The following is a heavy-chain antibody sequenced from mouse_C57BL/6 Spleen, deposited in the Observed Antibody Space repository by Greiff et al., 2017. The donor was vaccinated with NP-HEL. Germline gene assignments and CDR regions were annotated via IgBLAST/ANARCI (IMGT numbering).Heavy chain of an antibody. CDR1: GYTFTSYW. V-gene: IGHV1-61*01. CDR2: IYPSDSET. CDR3: ARDYCYGGSSFAY. J-gene: IGHJ3*01. Sequence: VQLQQPGAELVRPGSSVKLSCKASGYTFTSYWMDWVKQRPGQGLEWIGNIYPSDSETHYNQKFKDKATLTVDKSSSTAYMQLSSLPSEDSAVYYCARDYCYGGSSFAYWGQGTLVTVSA. D-gene: IGHD1-1*01.